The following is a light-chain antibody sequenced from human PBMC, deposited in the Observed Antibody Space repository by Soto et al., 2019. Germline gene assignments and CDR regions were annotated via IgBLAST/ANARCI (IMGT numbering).Light chain of an antibody. CDR1: QSVSSNY. Sequence: EIVLTQSPGTLSLSPGERATLSCRASQSVSSNYLAWYQQRPGQAPRLLIFGASYRATGIPDRFSGSGSGTDFTLTISRLEPEDFAVYHCQQYGDTPLTFGGGTKVEIK. J-gene: IGKJ4*01. V-gene: IGKV3-20*01. CDR3: QQYGDTPLT. CDR2: GAS.